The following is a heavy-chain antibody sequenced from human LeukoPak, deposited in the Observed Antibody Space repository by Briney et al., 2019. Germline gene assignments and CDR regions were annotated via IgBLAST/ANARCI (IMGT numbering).Heavy chain of an antibody. V-gene: IGHV5-51*01. CDR3: ARLWGSSSSYYYYYMDV. CDR1: GYRFTSYW. Sequence: GESLKISCKGSGYRFTSYWIGWVRQMPGKGLEWMGIIYPGDSDTRYSPSFQGQVTISADKSISTAYLQWSSLKASDTAMYYCARLWGSSSSYYYYYMDVWGKGTTVTVSS. CDR2: IYPGDSDT. J-gene: IGHJ6*03. D-gene: IGHD6-6*01.